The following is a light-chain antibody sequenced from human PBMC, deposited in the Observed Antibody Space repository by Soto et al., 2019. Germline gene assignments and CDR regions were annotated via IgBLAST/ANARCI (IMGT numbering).Light chain of an antibody. V-gene: IGKV1-39*01. J-gene: IGKJ1*01. CDR1: QSISSY. CDR2: AAS. Sequence: DIQMTQPPSSLSASVGDRVTITCRASQSISSYLNWYQQKPGKAPKLLIDAASRLQSGVPSRFSGSGSGTDFNLTISSLQPDDFATYYCQQSYSTPWTFGQGTKVEIK. CDR3: QQSYSTPWT.